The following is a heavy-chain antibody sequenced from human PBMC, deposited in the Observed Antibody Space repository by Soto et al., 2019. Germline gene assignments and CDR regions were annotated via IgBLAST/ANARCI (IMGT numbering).Heavy chain of an antibody. CDR3: ARVYGDYYGMDV. CDR1: GYTFTSYT. CDR2: INGGNGNT. J-gene: IGHJ6*02. D-gene: IGHD2-8*01. V-gene: IGHV1-3*01. Sequence: QVQVVQSGAEVKKPGASVKLSCKASGYTFTSYTMHWVRQAPGQRLEWMGWINGGNGNTKYSQKFQGRVTIAWDTSANTAYMELSSLRSEDTAVYYCARVYGDYYGMDVWGQGTTVTVSS.